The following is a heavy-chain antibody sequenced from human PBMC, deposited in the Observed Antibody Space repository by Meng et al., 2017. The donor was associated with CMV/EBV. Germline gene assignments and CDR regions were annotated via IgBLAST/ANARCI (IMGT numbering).Heavy chain of an antibody. CDR3: ASPVVPAALVFDY. D-gene: IGHD2-2*01. Sequence: SVMVSCKASGGSFSSYTISWLRHAPGQGLEWMGRIIPILGIANYAQEFQGRVTLTADKSTCTAYMELSSLRSEDTAVYYCASPVVPAALVFDYWGQGTLVTVSS. CDR1: GGSFSSYT. CDR2: IIPILGIA. J-gene: IGHJ4*02. V-gene: IGHV1-69*02.